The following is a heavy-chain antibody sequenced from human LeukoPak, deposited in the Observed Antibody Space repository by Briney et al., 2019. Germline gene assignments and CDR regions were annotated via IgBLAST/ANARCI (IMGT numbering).Heavy chain of an antibody. D-gene: IGHD3-22*01. CDR3: ARDYYDSSGYFDY. Sequence: PVASVKVSCKASGGTFSSYTISWVRQAPGQGLEWMGRIIPILGIANYAQQFQGRVTITADKSTSTAYMELSSLRSEDTAVYYCARDYYDSSGYFDYWGQGTLVTVSS. V-gene: IGHV1-69*04. CDR2: IIPILGIA. CDR1: GGTFSSYT. J-gene: IGHJ4*02.